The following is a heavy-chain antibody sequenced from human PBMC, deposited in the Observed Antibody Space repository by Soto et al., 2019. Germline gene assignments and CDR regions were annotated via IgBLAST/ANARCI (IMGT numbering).Heavy chain of an antibody. CDR2: IIPIFGTA. J-gene: IGHJ1*01. V-gene: IGHV1-69*01. Sequence: SVKVSCKASGRTFSSYAISWVRQAPGQGLEWMGGIIPIFGTANYAQKFQGRVTITADESTSTAYMELSSLRSEDTAVYYCARWAGRVPSKTTFDTCGRGTRVTVSP. D-gene: IGHD1-7*01. CDR3: ARWAGRVPSKTTFDT. CDR1: GRTFSSYA.